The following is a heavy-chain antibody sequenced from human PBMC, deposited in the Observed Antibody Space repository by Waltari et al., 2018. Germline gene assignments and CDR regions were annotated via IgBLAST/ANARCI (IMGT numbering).Heavy chain of an antibody. J-gene: IGHJ4*02. CDR3: AASSCGADCYYSLDY. CDR1: GLTGSGTY. D-gene: IGHD2-21*02. CDR2: IYGGGVT. Sequence: EVQLVESGGVLVQPGGSLRLSCAASGLTGSGTYRTWVRQAPGKGLDWVSLIYGGGVTYYADSVKGRFIISRDNSKNTLSLQINDLRAEDSALYFCAASSCGADCYYSLDYWGRGTLVTVSS. V-gene: IGHV3-66*01.